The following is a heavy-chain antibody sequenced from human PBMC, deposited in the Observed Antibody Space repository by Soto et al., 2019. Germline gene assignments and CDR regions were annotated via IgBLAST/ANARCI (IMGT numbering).Heavy chain of an antibody. J-gene: IGHJ5*02. CDR2: INPDNGNT. CDR1: GYTFTRYP. Sequence: QVQLVQSGAEVKKPGASVKISCKASGYTFTRYPMNWVRQAPGQRLEWMGWINPDNGNTKSSQKFQDRVIITRDTSASTAYMDLSSLRSEDTAVYYCARGIETGQHDPWGQGTLVTVSS. V-gene: IGHV1-3*01. D-gene: IGHD2-15*01. CDR3: ARGIETGQHDP.